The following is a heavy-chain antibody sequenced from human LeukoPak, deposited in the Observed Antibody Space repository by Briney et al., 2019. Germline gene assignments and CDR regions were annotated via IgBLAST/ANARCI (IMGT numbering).Heavy chain of an antibody. D-gene: IGHD6-19*01. V-gene: IGHV1-69*13. CDR1: GGTFSSYA. Sequence: ASVTVSCKASGGTFSSYAISWVRQAPGQGLEWMGGIIPIFGTANYAQKFQGRVTITADESTSTAYMELSSLRSEDTAVYYCASRFSGIAVAGTMIYAFDIWGQGTMVTVSS. CDR2: IIPIFGTA. J-gene: IGHJ3*02. CDR3: ASRFSGIAVAGTMIYAFDI.